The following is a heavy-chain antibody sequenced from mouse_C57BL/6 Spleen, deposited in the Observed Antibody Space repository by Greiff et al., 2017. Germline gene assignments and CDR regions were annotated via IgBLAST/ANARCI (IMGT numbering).Heavy chain of an antibody. J-gene: IGHJ1*03. V-gene: IGHV5-16*01. CDR3: ARDYYYGSPWYFDV. CDR1: GFTFSDYY. Sequence: EVMLVESEGGLVQPGSSMKLSCTASGFTFSDYYMAWVRQVPEKGLEWVANINYDGSSTYYLDSLKSRFIISRDNAKNILYLQMSSLKSEDTATYYCARDYYYGSPWYFDVWGTGTTVTVSS. D-gene: IGHD1-1*01. CDR2: INYDGSST.